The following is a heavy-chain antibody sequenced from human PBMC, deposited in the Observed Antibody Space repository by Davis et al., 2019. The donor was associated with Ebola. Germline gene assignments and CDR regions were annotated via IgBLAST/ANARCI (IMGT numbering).Heavy chain of an antibody. CDR2: IIPILGIA. CDR3: ARCSGSRHYYYYYGMDV. Sequence: AASVKVSCKASGGTFSSYAISWVRQAPGQGLEWMGRIIPILGIANYAQKFQGRVTMTTDTSTSTAYMELRSLRSDDTAVYYCARCSGSRHYYYYYGMDVWGQGTTVTVSS. CDR1: GGTFSSYA. J-gene: IGHJ6*02. V-gene: IGHV1-69*04. D-gene: IGHD1-26*01.